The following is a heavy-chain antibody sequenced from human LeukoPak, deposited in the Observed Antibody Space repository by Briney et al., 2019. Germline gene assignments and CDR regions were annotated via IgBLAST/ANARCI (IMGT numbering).Heavy chain of an antibody. CDR3: ASYGDYGVDYFDY. Sequence: PSETLSLTCTVSGGSISSYYWSWIRQPPGKGLEWIGYIYYSGSTNYNPSLKSRVTISVDTSKNQFSLKLSSVTAADTAVYYCASYGDYGVDYFDYWGQGTLVTVSS. CDR1: GGSISSYY. J-gene: IGHJ4*02. V-gene: IGHV4-59*08. D-gene: IGHD4-17*01. CDR2: IYYSGST.